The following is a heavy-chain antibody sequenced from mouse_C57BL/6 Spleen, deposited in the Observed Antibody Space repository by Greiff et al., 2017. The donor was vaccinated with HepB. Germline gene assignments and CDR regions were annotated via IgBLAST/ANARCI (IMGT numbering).Heavy chain of an antibody. Sequence: EVKLMESGGGLVQPGGSLKLSCAASGFTFSDYYMYWVRQTPEKRLEWVAYISNGGGSTYYPDTVKGRFTISRDNAKNPLYLQMSRLKSEDTAMYYCTIHEGLLRYFDVWGTGTTVTVSS. CDR3: TIHEGLLRYFDV. CDR2: ISNGGGST. CDR1: GFTFSDYY. J-gene: IGHJ1*03. V-gene: IGHV5-12*01. D-gene: IGHD2-3*01.